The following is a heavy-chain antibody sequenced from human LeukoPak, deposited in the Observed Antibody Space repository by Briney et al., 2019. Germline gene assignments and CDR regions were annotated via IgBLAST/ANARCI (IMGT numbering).Heavy chain of an antibody. CDR1: GGSFSGYY. J-gene: IGHJ4*02. CDR3: ARGPPMHYDFWSGYRLFDY. V-gene: IGHV4-34*01. Sequence: SETLSLTCAVYGGSFSGYYWSWIRHPPGKGLEWIGEINHSGSTNYNPSLKSRVTISVDTSKNQFSLKLSSVTAADTAVYYCARGPPMHYDFWSGYRLFDYWGQGTLVTVSS. CDR2: INHSGST. D-gene: IGHD3-3*01.